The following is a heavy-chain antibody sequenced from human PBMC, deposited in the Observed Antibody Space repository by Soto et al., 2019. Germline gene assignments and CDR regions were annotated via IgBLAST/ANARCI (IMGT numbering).Heavy chain of an antibody. CDR3: AKDFSPLPLMASNFDY. Sequence: GGSLKLACEASGLSFSSYVGSWVRQAPGKGLEWVSAISGSGGSTYYADSVKGRFTISRDNSKNTLYLQMNSLRAEDTAVYYCAKDFSPLPLMASNFDYWGQGTLVTVS. J-gene: IGHJ4*02. D-gene: IGHD2-8*01. CDR2: ISGSGGST. CDR1: GLSFSSYV. V-gene: IGHV3-23*01.